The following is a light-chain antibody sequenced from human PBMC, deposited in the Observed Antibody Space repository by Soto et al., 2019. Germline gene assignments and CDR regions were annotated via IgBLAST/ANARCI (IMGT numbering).Light chain of an antibody. CDR1: SSDVGGSNY. Sequence: QSVLTQPASVSGSPGQSITISCTGASSDVGGSNYVSWYQQHPGEAPQLIIYEVSHRPSGVSRRFSGSKSGSTASLAISGLQTEDEAHYYCSSYTSGSSLVVFGGGTKVTVL. J-gene: IGLJ2*01. CDR3: SSYTSGSSLVV. V-gene: IGLV2-14*01. CDR2: EVS.